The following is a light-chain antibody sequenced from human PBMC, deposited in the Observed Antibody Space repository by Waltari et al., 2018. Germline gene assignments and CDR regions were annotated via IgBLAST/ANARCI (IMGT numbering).Light chain of an antibody. CDR1: QGISNY. Sequence: DIQMTQSPSSLSASVGDRVTITCRASQGISNYLAWYQQKPGKVPKLLIYAASTLQSGVPSRFRGSGSETDFTLTISGLQPEDLATYYCQHSDGPSPFGQGTKLEIK. J-gene: IGKJ2*01. CDR3: QHSDGPSP. CDR2: AAS. V-gene: IGKV1-27*01.